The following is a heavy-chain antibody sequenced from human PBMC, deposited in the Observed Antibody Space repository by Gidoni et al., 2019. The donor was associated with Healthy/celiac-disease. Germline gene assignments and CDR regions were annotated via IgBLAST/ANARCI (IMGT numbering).Heavy chain of an antibody. CDR3: ARGLWFGELGMGNWFDP. D-gene: IGHD3-10*01. J-gene: IGHJ5*02. Sequence: EVQLVESGGGLVQPGGSLRLSCAASGCTFSSHSMNWVRQAPGQGLEWVSYISSSSSTIYYADSVKGRFTISRDNAKNSLYLQMNSLRDEDTAVYYCARGLWFGELGMGNWFDPWGQGTLVTVSS. CDR1: GCTFSSHS. V-gene: IGHV3-48*02. CDR2: ISSSSSTI.